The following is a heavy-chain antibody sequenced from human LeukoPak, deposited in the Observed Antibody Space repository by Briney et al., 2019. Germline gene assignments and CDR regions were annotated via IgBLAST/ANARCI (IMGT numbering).Heavy chain of an antibody. J-gene: IGHJ4*02. CDR1: GGTFSSYA. CDR2: IIPIFGTA. V-gene: IGHV1-69*05. D-gene: IGHD6-19*01. Sequence: WASVKVSCKASGGTFSSYAISWVRQAPGQGLEWMGGIIPIFGTANYAQKFQGRVTITTDESTSTAYMELSSLRSEDTAVYYCAREAVSSGWYYFDYWGQGTLVTVSS. CDR3: AREAVSSGWYYFDY.